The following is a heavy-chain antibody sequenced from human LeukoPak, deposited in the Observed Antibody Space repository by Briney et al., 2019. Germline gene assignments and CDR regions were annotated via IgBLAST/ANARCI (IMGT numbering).Heavy chain of an antibody. CDR2: LWHDGSNK. CDR1: GFTFSNYG. D-gene: IGHD3-10*01. V-gene: IGHV3-33*01. J-gene: IGHJ4*02. Sequence: GGSLRLSCAAYGFTFSNYGMHWVRQAPGKGLEWVALLWHDGSNKNYADSVKGRFTISRDNSKHTLYLQMNSLRAEDTAVYYCARGSGPEWMVRGVTMGPLSYWGQGTLVTVSS. CDR3: ARGSGPEWMVRGVTMGPLSY.